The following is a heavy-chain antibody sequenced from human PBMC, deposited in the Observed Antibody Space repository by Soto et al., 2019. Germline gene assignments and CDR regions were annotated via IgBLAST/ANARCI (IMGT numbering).Heavy chain of an antibody. D-gene: IGHD6-13*01. CDR1: GFTFNNFA. Sequence: EVQLLESGGALVQPGGPLRLACAASGFTFNNFAMSWVRQAPGKGLEWVSGITASGRFTYYAASVKGRFTISRDNRKNTLSLQLDSLRGEDTASYYCVKDSSRWYYFAYLGPGTLVTFSS. J-gene: IGHJ4*02. CDR3: VKDSSRWYYFAY. CDR2: ITASGRFT. V-gene: IGHV3-23*01.